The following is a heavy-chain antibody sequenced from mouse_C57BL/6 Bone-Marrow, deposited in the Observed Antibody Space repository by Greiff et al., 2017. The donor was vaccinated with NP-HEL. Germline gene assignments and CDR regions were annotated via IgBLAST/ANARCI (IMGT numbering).Heavy chain of an antibody. Sequence: QVQLKESGAELVRPGASVTLSCKASGYTFTDYEMHWVKQTPVHGLEWIGAIDPETGGTAYNQKFKGKAILTADKSSSTAYMELRSLTSEDSAVYYCTRLGYYGSSYVDWYFDVWGTGTTVTVSS. CDR1: GYTFTDYE. J-gene: IGHJ1*03. D-gene: IGHD1-1*01. CDR2: IDPETGGT. V-gene: IGHV1-15*01. CDR3: TRLGYYGSSYVDWYFDV.